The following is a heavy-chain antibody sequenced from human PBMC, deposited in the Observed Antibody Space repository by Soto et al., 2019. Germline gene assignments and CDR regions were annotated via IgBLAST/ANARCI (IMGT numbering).Heavy chain of an antibody. Sequence: EVQLVESGGGLIQPGGSLRLSCAVSGFTVSNNYMSWVRQAPGKGLEGVSVIYSGGYTAYGDSVKGRFTISRDNSKNTLYLQMNSLRADDTAVYYCARERRIAANWFDPWGQGTLVTVSS. CDR3: ARERRIAANWFDP. CDR1: GFTVSNNY. D-gene: IGHD6-25*01. J-gene: IGHJ5*02. V-gene: IGHV3-53*01. CDR2: IYSGGYT.